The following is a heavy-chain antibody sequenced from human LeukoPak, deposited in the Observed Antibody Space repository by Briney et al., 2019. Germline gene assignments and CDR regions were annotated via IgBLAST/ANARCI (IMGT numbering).Heavy chain of an antibody. CDR2: IRYDGSNK. Sequence: GESLRLSCAASGYTFSRHGIHWVRQAPCKGLEWVAFIRYDGSNKYYADSVKGRFTISRDNSKNTLYLQMNSLRAEDTAVYYCAKDGDFWSGYYLDYWGQGTLVTVSS. J-gene: IGHJ4*02. D-gene: IGHD3-3*01. CDR1: GYTFSRHG. V-gene: IGHV3-30*02. CDR3: AKDGDFWSGYYLDY.